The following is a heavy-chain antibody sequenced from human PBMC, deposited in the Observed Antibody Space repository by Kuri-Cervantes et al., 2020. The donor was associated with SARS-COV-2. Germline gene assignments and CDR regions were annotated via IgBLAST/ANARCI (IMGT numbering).Heavy chain of an antibody. CDR3: AKDEWELRSSTTFDY. Sequence: GESLKISCAASGFTFSYYYMSWVRQAPGKGLEWVSYISSSGSTIYYADPVKGRFTISRDNAKNSLYLKMNSLRAEDTAVYCCAKDEWELRSSTTFDYWGQGTLVTVSS. D-gene: IGHD1-26*01. V-gene: IGHV3-11*01. J-gene: IGHJ4*02. CDR2: ISSSGSTI. CDR1: GFTFSYYY.